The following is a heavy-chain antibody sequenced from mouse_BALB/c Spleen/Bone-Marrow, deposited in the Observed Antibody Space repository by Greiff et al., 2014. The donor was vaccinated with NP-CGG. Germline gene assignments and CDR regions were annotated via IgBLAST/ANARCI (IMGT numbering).Heavy chain of an antibody. D-gene: IGHD2-4*01. CDR1: GFTFNNYG. Sequence: EVKLVESGGGLVKSGGSLKLSCAASGFTFNNYGMSWVRQTPEKRLEWVATISGGGSYTFYPDSVKGRFTISRDNAKNDLYLQLSSLRSEDTASYYCARQAYYDQTEVAFVYWGQGTLVTVSA. V-gene: IGHV5-9-2*01. CDR3: ARQAYYDQTEVAFVY. J-gene: IGHJ3*01. CDR2: ISGGGSYT.